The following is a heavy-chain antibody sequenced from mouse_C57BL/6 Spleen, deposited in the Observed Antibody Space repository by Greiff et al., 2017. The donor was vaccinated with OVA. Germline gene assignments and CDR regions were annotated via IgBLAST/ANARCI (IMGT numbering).Heavy chain of an antibody. J-gene: IGHJ1*03. CDR3: ARFHITTDWYFDV. Sequence: EVQLQQSGPELVKPGASVKISCKASGYTFTDYYMNWVKQSHGKSLEWIGDLNTNNGGTSYNKKFKGKATVTVDESSSTAYMELLSLTSEDAAVYYCARFHITTDWYFDVWGTGTTVTVSS. CDR1: GYTFTDYY. V-gene: IGHV1-26*01. CDR2: LNTNNGGT. D-gene: IGHD1-1*01.